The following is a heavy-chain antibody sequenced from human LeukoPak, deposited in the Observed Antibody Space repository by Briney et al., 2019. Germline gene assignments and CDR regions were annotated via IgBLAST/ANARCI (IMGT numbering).Heavy chain of an antibody. CDR2: ISSSSSTI. CDR3: ARERGIAVAGPSLGAFDI. Sequence: PGGSLRLSCAASGFIFSTYSMNWVRQAPGKGLEWVSYISSSSSTIYYADSVKGRFTISRDNAKNSLYLQMNSLRAEDTAVYYCARERGIAVAGPSLGAFDIWGQGTMVTVSS. D-gene: IGHD6-19*01. CDR1: GFIFSTYS. J-gene: IGHJ3*02. V-gene: IGHV3-48*01.